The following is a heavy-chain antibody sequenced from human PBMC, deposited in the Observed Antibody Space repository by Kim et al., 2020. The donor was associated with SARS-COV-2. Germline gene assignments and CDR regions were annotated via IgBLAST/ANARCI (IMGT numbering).Heavy chain of an antibody. V-gene: IGHV1-24*01. CDR1: GYTLTELS. CDR3: ATRPNSSSWYVGSGYYYYGMDV. Sequence: ASVKVSCKLSGYTLTELSMHWVRQAPGKGLEWMGGFDPEDGETIYAQKFQGRVTMTEDTSTDTAYMELSSLRSEDTAVYYCATRPNSSSWYVGSGYYYYGMDVWGQGTTVTVSS. J-gene: IGHJ6*02. CDR2: FDPEDGET. D-gene: IGHD6-13*01.